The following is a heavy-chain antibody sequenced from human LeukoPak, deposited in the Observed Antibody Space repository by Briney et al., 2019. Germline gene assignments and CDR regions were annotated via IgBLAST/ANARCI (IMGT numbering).Heavy chain of an antibody. D-gene: IGHD1-26*01. CDR1: AGSISSSSYY. Sequence: SQTLSPTYTVAAGSISSSSYYWGWIRQPPGKGLEWIGSNQYSGSHYYNPFRKTRVTISVDTSKNEFSLKLSFVTVADTAVYYCARIVGASDYWGQGTLVTVSS. CDR2: NQYSGSH. J-gene: IGHJ4*02. V-gene: IGHV4-39*01. CDR3: ARIVGASDY.